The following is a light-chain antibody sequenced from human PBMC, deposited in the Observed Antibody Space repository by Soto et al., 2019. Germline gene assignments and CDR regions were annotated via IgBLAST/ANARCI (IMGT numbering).Light chain of an antibody. V-gene: IGLV1-47*01. CDR3: AAWDDSLSGVV. Sequence: QSVLTQPPSASGTPGQRVTISCSGSSSNIGSNYVYWYQQLPGTVPQLLIYRNNERPSGVPDRFSGSKSGTSASLAISGLRSEVEADYYCAAWDDSLSGVVFGGGTKLTVL. CDR1: SSNIGSNY. J-gene: IGLJ2*01. CDR2: RNN.